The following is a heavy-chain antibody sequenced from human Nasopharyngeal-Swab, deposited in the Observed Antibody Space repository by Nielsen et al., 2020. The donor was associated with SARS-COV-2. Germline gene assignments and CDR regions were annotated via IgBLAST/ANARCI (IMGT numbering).Heavy chain of an antibody. Sequence: ASVKVSCKASGNTFTSYAMHWVRQAPGQRLEWMGWINAGNSNTKYSQKFQGRVTITRDTSASTVYMDLSSLRSEDTAVYYCARGSDSSGYYAADYWGQGTLVTVSS. CDR3: ARGSDSSGYYAADY. CDR1: GNTFTSYA. V-gene: IGHV1-3*01. J-gene: IGHJ4*02. CDR2: INAGNSNT. D-gene: IGHD3-22*01.